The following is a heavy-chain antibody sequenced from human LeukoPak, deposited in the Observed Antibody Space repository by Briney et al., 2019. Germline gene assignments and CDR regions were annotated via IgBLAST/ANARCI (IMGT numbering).Heavy chain of an antibody. CDR1: GGSISSSSYS. CDR3: ASRYCSGGSCYEDY. V-gene: IGHV4-39*01. D-gene: IGHD2-15*01. J-gene: IGHJ4*02. CDR2: IYYSGST. Sequence: SETLSLTCTVSGGSISSSSYSWGWIRQPPGKGLEWIGSIYYSGSTYYNPSLKSRVTISVDTSKNQFSLKLSSVTAADTAVYYCASRYCSGGSCYEDYWGQGTLVTVSS.